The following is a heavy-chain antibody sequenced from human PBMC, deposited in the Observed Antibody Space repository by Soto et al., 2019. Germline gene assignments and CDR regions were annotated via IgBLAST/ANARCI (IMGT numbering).Heavy chain of an antibody. D-gene: IGHD6-19*01. CDR3: ARASYSSGRPDD. J-gene: IGHJ4*02. CDR2: ISYSGST. CDR1: GVSIISGGYY. V-gene: IGHV4-31*03. Sequence: QVQLQESGPGLVKPSQTLSLACTVSGVSIISGGYYWSWIRQHPGKGLEWIGYISYSGSTHYNPSLESRGTISIDTSKNQFSLKVTSVTAADTAVYYCARASYSSGRPDDWGQGTLVTVSS.